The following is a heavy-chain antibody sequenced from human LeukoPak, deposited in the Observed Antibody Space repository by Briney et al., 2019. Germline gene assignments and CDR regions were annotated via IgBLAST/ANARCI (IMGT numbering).Heavy chain of an antibody. D-gene: IGHD2-2*01. CDR1: GGSISSYY. V-gene: IGHV4-59*01. J-gene: IGHJ4*02. CDR2: IYYSGST. Sequence: PSETLSLTCTVSGGSISSYYWSWIRQPPGKGLEWIGYIYYSGSTNYNPSLKSRVTISVDTSKNQFSLKLSSVTAADTAVYYCARDAYCSSTSCYPSNWGQGTLVTVSS. CDR3: ARDAYCSSTSCYPSN.